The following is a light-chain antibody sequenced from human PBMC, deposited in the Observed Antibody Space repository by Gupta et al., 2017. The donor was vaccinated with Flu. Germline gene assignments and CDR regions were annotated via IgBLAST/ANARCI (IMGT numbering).Light chain of an antibody. CDR3: QLLNSYPPA. CDR1: QGIRSY. V-gene: IGKV1-9*01. J-gene: IGKJ5*01. CDR2: YAS. Sequence: VQLTQSTSFLSASVRDRVTITCRASQGIRSYLAWFQQKPGKAPKLLIYYASTLRSGVPSRFSGSGSGTEFTLTISSLQPEDFATYYCQLLNSYPPAFGQGTRLEIK.